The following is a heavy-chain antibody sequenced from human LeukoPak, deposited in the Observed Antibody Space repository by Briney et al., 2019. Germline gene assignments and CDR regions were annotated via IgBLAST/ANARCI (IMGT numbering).Heavy chain of an antibody. V-gene: IGHV3-53*01. CDR3: ATDYSPKYYYGMDV. D-gene: IGHD4-11*01. CDR1: GFIFSSYA. Sequence: GGSLRLSCAASGFIFSSYALSWVRQAPGKGLEWVSVIYSGGSTYYADSVKGRFTISRDNSKNTLYLQMNSLRAEDTAVYYCATDYSPKYYYGMDVWGQGTTVTVSS. CDR2: IYSGGST. J-gene: IGHJ6*02.